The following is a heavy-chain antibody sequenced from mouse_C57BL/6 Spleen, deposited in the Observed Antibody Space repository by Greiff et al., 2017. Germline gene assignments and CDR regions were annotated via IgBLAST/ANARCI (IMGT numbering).Heavy chain of an antibody. CDR2: IHPNSGST. CDR3: ARWLTGYARDY. D-gene: IGHD4-1*01. CDR1: GYTFTSYW. J-gene: IGHJ4*01. Sequence: QVQLQQPGAELVKPGASVKLSCKASGYTFTSYWMHWVKQRPGQGLEWIGMIHPNSGSTNYNEKFKSKATLTVDKSSSTAYMQLSSLTSEDSAVYYCARWLTGYARDYWGQGTSVTVSS. V-gene: IGHV1-64*01.